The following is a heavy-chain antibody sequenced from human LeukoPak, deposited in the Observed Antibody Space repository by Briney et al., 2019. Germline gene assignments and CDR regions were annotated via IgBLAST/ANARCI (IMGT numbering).Heavy chain of an antibody. J-gene: IGHJ4*02. CDR2: ISAYNGNT. Sequence: ASVKVSCKASGYTFTNFGISWVRQAPGQGLEWMGWISAYNGNTNYAQKLQGRVTMITDTSTSIAYMELRSLRSDDTAVYYCARPRGYSSSLYYFDYWGQGTLVTVSS. V-gene: IGHV1-18*01. D-gene: IGHD6-6*01. CDR3: ARPRGYSSSLYYFDY. CDR1: GYTFTNFG.